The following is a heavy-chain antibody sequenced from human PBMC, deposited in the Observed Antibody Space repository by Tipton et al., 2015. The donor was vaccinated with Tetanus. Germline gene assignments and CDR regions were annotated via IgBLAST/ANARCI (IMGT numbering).Heavy chain of an antibody. CDR3: ARESAELDY. Sequence: VQLVQSGAEVKQAGESLKISCKGSGYSFTSYWIGWVRPMPGKGLEWMGIIYPGDSDTRYSPSFQGQVTISADKPISTAYLQWSRRKAAATAIYYCARESAELDYWGQGTLVTVSS. CDR2: IYPGDSDT. V-gene: IGHV5-51*01. D-gene: IGHD1-14*01. CDR1: GYSFTSYW. J-gene: IGHJ4*02.